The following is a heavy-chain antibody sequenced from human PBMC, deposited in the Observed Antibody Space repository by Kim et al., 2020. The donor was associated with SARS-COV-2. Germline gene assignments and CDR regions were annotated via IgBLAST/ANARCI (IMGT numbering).Heavy chain of an antibody. J-gene: IGHJ4*02. V-gene: IGHV1-18*01. CDR1: GYTFTSYG. D-gene: IGHD2-2*02. Sequence: ASVKVSCKASGYTFTSYGISWVRQAPGQGLEWMGWISAYNGNTNYAQKLQGRVTMTTDTSTSTAYMELRSLRSDDTAVYYCARANLGYCSSTSCYTGDYWGQGTLVTVSS. CDR3: ARANLGYCSSTSCYTGDY. CDR2: ISAYNGNT.